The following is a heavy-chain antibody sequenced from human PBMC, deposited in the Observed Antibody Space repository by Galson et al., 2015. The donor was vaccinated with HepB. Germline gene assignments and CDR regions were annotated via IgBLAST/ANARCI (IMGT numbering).Heavy chain of an antibody. D-gene: IGHD6-13*01. CDR1: GGSISSGDYY. CDR3: ARRGMKVKWFDP. Sequence: TLSLTCTVSGGSISSGDYYWSWIRQPPGKGLEWIGYIYYSGSTYYNPSLKSRVTISVDTSKNQFSLKLSSVTAADTAVYYCARRGMKVKWFDPWGQGTLVTVSS. V-gene: IGHV4-30-4*01. J-gene: IGHJ5*02. CDR2: IYYSGST.